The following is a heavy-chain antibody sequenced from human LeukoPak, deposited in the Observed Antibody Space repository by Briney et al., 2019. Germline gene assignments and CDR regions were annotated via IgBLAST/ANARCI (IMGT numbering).Heavy chain of an antibody. CDR3: ATDPRRHSSGWYGKFDY. V-gene: IGHV1-24*01. D-gene: IGHD6-19*01. J-gene: IGHJ4*02. CDR2: FDPEDGET. CDR1: GYTLTELS. Sequence: ASVKVSCKVSGYTLTELSMHWVRQAPGKGLEWMGGFDPEDGETIYAQKFQGRVTMTEDTSTDTAYMELSSLRSEDTVVYYCATDPRRHSSGWYGKFDYWGQGTLVTVSS.